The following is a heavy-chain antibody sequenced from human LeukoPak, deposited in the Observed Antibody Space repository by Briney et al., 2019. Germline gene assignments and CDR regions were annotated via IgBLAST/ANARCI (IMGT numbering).Heavy chain of an antibody. Sequence: SETLSLTCTVSGDSIINYYWAWIRQPPGKGLEWIGYIHYSGTTSYNPSLKSRVTISVDTSRTQFSLKLSSVTAADTAVYYCARDRFGGSSWSRGAFDIWGQGTMVTVSS. CDR3: ARDRFGGSSWSRGAFDI. D-gene: IGHD6-13*01. J-gene: IGHJ3*02. CDR1: GDSIINYY. V-gene: IGHV4-59*12. CDR2: IHYSGTT.